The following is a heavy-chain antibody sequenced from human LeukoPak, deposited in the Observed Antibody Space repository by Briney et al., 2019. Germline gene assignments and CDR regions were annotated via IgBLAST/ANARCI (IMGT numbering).Heavy chain of an antibody. CDR2: IGTAGDT. CDR1: GFTFSSYD. Sequence: PGGSLRLSCAACGFTFSSYDMHWVRQATGKGLEWVSAIGTAGDTYYPGSVKGQFTISRDNAKNSLYLQMNSLRAEDTAVYYCARGPTPDYYDSSAYFDYWGQGTLVTVSS. D-gene: IGHD3-22*01. CDR3: ARGPTPDYYDSSAYFDY. J-gene: IGHJ4*02. V-gene: IGHV3-13*03.